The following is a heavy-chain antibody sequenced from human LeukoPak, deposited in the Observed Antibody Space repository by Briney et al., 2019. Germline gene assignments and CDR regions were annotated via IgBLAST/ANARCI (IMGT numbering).Heavy chain of an antibody. CDR2: IFSSGST. J-gene: IGHJ5*02. Sequence: SETLSLTCTVSGGSISSYYWGWIRQPPGKGLEWIGCIFSSGSTYYNPSLQSRVTISLDTSNDHFSLKVRSVTAADTAVYFCARGLAHGGIANWFDPWGQGTLVTVAS. V-gene: IGHV4-39*07. CDR1: GGSISSYY. D-gene: IGHD2-21*01. CDR3: ARGLAHGGIANWFDP.